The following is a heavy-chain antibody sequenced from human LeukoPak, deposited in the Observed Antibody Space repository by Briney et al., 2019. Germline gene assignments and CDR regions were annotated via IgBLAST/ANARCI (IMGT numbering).Heavy chain of an antibody. Sequence: SETLSLTCTVSGGSISSSSYYWDWIRQPPGKGLEWIGNIYYGGSTYYNPPLKSRVTISVDTSKNQFSLKLSSVTAADTAVYYCARLHRDYDSSGYWRSVYYYYYYMDVWGKGTTVTISS. CDR1: GGSISSSSYY. J-gene: IGHJ6*03. CDR2: IYYGGST. CDR3: ARLHRDYDSSGYWRSVYYYYYYMDV. V-gene: IGHV4-39*07. D-gene: IGHD3-22*01.